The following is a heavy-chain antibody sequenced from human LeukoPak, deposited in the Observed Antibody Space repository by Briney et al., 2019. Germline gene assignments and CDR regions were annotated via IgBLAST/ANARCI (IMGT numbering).Heavy chain of an antibody. D-gene: IGHD3-10*01. CDR2: INWNGGST. V-gene: IGHV3-20*04. CDR3: AKSRASKSPTRGVFDY. Sequence: GGSLRLSCAASGFTFDDYGMSWVRQAPGKGLEWVSGINWNGGSTGYADSVKGRFTISRDNSKNTLYLQMNSLRAEDTAVYYCAKSRASKSPTRGVFDYWGQGTLVTVSS. J-gene: IGHJ4*02. CDR1: GFTFDDYG.